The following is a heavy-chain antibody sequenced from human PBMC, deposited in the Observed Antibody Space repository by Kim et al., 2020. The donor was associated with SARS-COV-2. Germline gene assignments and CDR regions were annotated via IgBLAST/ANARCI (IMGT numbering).Heavy chain of an antibody. CDR3: ARVNTMVRGVMDGMDV. V-gene: IGHV4-59*01. Sequence: SETLSLTCTVSGGSISSYYWSWIRQPPGKGLEWIGYIYYSGSTNYNPSLKSRVTISVDTSKNQFSLKLSSVTAADTAVYYCARVNTMVRGVMDGMDVWGQGTTVTVSS. CDR2: IYYSGST. D-gene: IGHD3-10*01. J-gene: IGHJ6*02. CDR1: GGSISSYY.